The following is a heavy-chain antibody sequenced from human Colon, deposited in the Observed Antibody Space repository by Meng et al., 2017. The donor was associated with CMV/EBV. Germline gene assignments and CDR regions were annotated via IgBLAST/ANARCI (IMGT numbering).Heavy chain of an antibody. J-gene: IGHJ4*02. CDR2: INPISGGT. V-gene: IGHV1-2*06. Sequence: CKASGFTCSAYYMHWVRQAPGQGLEWVGRINPISGGTTYAQKFKGRVTLTRYTSISTDYMEVGRLTSDDTAVYFCARELESGGLDYWGQGTLVTVSS. CDR1: GFTCSAYY. CDR3: ARELESGGLDY. D-gene: IGHD3-3*01.